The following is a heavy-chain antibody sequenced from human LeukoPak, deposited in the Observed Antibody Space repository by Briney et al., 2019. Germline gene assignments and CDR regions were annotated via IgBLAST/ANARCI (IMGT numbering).Heavy chain of an antibody. CDR2: IYISGST. J-gene: IGHJ4*02. V-gene: IGHV4-61*02. CDR1: GGSISSGSYY. D-gene: IGHD1-14*01. Sequence: SQTLSLTCIVSGGSISSGSYYWSWIRQPAGKGLEWIGRIYISGSTNYNPSLKSRVTISVDTSKNQFSLKLSSVTAADTAVYYCARDQGPPGGGIDYWGQGTLVTVSS. CDR3: ARDQGPPGGGIDY.